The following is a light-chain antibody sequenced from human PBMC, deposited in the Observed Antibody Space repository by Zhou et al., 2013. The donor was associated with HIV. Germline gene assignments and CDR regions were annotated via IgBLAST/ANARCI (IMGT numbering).Light chain of an antibody. J-gene: IGKJ4*01. Sequence: EIVLTQSPVTLSLSPGARATLSCRASRGIGTYLSWYQQRPGQTPRLLIYDASNRAAGIPARFSGSGSGTDFTLIISALEPEDFAVYYCQQRNNWPLTFGGGPRWRSN. CDR1: RGIGTY. V-gene: IGKV3-11*01. CDR3: QQRNNWPLT. CDR2: DAS.